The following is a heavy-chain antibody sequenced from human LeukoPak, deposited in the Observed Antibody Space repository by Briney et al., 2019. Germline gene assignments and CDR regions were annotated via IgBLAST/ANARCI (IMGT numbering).Heavy chain of an antibody. Sequence: GGSLRLSCAASGFTFSSFDMNWVRQAPGKGLEWVSYIGTSAASITYADSVKGRFTISRDNAKNSLYLQMNSLRAEDTAVYYCARDFWGAYRVDFFDYWGQGTLVTVSS. CDR2: IGTSAASI. J-gene: IGHJ4*02. D-gene: IGHD3-3*01. V-gene: IGHV3-48*03. CDR3: ARDFWGAYRVDFFDY. CDR1: GFTFSSFD.